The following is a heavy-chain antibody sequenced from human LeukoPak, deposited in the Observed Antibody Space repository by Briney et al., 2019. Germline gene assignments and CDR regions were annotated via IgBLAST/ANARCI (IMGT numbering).Heavy chain of an antibody. J-gene: IGHJ4*02. CDR3: ARHMGYSNSWYRFDY. V-gene: IGHV3-11*03. CDR2: ISSGSSFT. CDR1: GFTFTNYY. Sequence: PGGSLRLSCAGSGFTFTNYYMSWVRQAPGEGLEWVSYISSGSSFTNYADSVKGRFTITRDNAKNSLLLQMNSLRAEDTAVDYCARHMGYSNSWYRFDYWGQGTLVTVSS. D-gene: IGHD6-13*01.